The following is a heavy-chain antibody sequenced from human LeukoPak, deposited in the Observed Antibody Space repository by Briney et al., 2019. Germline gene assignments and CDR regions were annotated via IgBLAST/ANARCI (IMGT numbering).Heavy chain of an antibody. CDR3: AKDSGRGQYCSGGSCYPYYYGMDV. CDR2: ISYDGSNK. D-gene: IGHD2-15*01. CDR1: GFTFNYYA. J-gene: IGHJ6*02. V-gene: IGHV3-30*18. Sequence: GGSLRLSCAASGFTFNYYAMSWVRQAPGKGLEWVAVISYDGSNKYYADSVKGRFTISRDNAKNSLYLQMNSLRAEDTALYYCAKDSGRGQYCSGGSCYPYYYGMDVWGQGTTVTVSS.